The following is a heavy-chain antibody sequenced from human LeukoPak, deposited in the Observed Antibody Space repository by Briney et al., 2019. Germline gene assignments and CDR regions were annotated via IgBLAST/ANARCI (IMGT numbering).Heavy chain of an antibody. D-gene: IGHD3-9*01. CDR1: GYTFTSYG. Sequence: ASVKVSCKASGYTFTSYGISWVRQAPGQGLEWMGWISAYNGNTNYAQKLQGRVTMTTDTSTSTAYMELRSLRSDDTAVYYCARVPISRYFDWLFPRFDYWGKGTLVTVSS. V-gene: IGHV1-18*01. CDR2: ISAYNGNT. J-gene: IGHJ4*02. CDR3: ARVPISRYFDWLFPRFDY.